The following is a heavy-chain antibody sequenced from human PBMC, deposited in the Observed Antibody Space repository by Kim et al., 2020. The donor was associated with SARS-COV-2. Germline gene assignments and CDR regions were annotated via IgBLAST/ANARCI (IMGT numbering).Heavy chain of an antibody. CDR1: GGSISSYY. J-gene: IGHJ4*02. D-gene: IGHD1-26*01. CDR3: ARGFKGLSGSYYVR. V-gene: IGHV4-59*13. CDR2: IYYSGST. Sequence: SETLSLTCTVSGGSISSYYWSWIRQPPGKGLEWIGYIYYSGSTNYNPSLKSRVTISVDTSKNQFSLKLSSVTAADTAVYYCARGFKGLSGSYYVRWGQGTLVTVSS.